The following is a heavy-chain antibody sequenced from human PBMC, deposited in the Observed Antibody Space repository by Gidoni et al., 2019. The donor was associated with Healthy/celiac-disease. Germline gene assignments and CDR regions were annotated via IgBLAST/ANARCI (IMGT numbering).Heavy chain of an antibody. V-gene: IGHV3-21*01. D-gene: IGHD6-13*01. CDR1: GFTFSSYS. CDR2: ISSSSSYI. CDR3: ARDSSWVFDY. Sequence: EVQLVESGEGLVKPGGSLRLSCAASGFTFSSYSMNWVRQAPGKGLECVSSISSSSSYIYYADSVKGRFTISRDNAKNSLYLQMNSLRAEDTAVYYCARDSSWVFDYWGQGTLVTVSS. J-gene: IGHJ4*02.